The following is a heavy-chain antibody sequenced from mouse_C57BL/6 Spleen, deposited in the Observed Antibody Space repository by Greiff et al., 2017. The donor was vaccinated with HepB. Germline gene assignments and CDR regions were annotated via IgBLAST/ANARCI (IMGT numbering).Heavy chain of an antibody. CDR3: ARHFDYDGNYAMDY. CDR1: GFSLTSYG. CDR2: IWSDGST. D-gene: IGHD2-4*01. V-gene: IGHV2-6-1*01. J-gene: IGHJ4*01. Sequence: VKLMESGPGLVAPSQSLSITCTVSGFSLTSYGVHWVRQPPGKGLEWLVVIWSDGSTTYNSALKSRLSISKDNSKSQVFLKMNSLQTDDTAMYYCARHFDYDGNYAMDYWGQGTSVTVSS.